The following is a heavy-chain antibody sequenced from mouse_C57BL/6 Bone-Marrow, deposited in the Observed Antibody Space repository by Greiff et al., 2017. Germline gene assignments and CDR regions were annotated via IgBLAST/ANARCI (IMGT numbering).Heavy chain of an antibody. CDR1: GFTFSSYG. V-gene: IGHV5-6*01. CDR3: ARQIRRFAY. CDR2: ISSGGSYT. J-gene: IGHJ3*01. Sequence: EVKLMESGGDLVKPGGSLKLSCAASGFTFSSYGMSWVRQTPDKRLEWVATISSGGSYTYYPDSVKGRFTISRDNAKNTLYLQMSSLKSEDTAMYYCARQIRRFAYWGQGTLVTVSA. D-gene: IGHD3-2*02.